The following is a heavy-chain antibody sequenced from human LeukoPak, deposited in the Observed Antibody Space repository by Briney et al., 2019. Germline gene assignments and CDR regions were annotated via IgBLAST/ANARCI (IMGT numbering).Heavy chain of an antibody. V-gene: IGHV1-2*04. Sequence: ASVKVSCKASGYTFTGYCMHWVRQAPGQGLEWMGWINPNSGGTNYAQKFQGWVTMTRDTSISTAYMELSRLRSDDTAVYYCARGYSSSSINWFDPWGQGTLVTVSS. J-gene: IGHJ5*02. D-gene: IGHD6-13*01. CDR2: INPNSGGT. CDR1: GYTFTGYC. CDR3: ARGYSSSSINWFDP.